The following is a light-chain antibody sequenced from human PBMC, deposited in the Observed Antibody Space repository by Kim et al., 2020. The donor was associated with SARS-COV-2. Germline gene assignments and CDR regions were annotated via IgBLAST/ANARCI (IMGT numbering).Light chain of an antibody. Sequence: QSALTQPASVSGSRGQSITISCTGTSSDVGAYNYVSWYQQHPGKAPKLMIYDVSNRPSGVSNRFSGSKSGNTASLTISGLQAEDEADYYCSSYTSSNTLVLFGGGTQLTVL. CDR1: SSDVGAYNY. CDR3: SSYTSSNTLVL. J-gene: IGLJ2*01. CDR2: DVS. V-gene: IGLV2-14*03.